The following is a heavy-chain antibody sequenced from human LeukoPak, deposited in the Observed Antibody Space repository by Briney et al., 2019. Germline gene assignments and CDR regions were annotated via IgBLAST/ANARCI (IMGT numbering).Heavy chain of an antibody. V-gene: IGHV4-4*02. CDR1: GGSISSSNW. J-gene: IGHJ4*02. CDR2: IYHSGSP. CDR3: ASWGRFGELLYTGY. D-gene: IGHD3-10*01. Sequence: PSETLSLTCAVSGGSISSSNWWSWVRQPPGKGLEWIGEIYHSGSPNYNPSLKSRVTISLDKSKSQFSLKLSSVTAADTAVYYCASWGRFGELLYTGYWGQGTLVTVSS.